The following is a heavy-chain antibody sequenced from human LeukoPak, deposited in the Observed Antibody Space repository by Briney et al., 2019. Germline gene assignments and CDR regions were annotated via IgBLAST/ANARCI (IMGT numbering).Heavy chain of an antibody. V-gene: IGHV1-69*06. D-gene: IGHD6-13*01. Sequence: SVKVSCKTSGGTFSSYSISWVRQAPGQGLEWMGGIIPMSGTIKYAQQFQGRVTMTADRSTSTAYMALSSLRSEDTAVYYCATYRSTWSPRFEYFQHWGQGTLVTVSS. J-gene: IGHJ1*01. CDR1: GGTFSSYS. CDR3: ATYRSTWSPRFEYFQH. CDR2: IIPMSGTI.